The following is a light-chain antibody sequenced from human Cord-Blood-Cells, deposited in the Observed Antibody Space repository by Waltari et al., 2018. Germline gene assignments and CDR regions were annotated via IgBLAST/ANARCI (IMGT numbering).Light chain of an antibody. CDR3: CSYAGSSTYV. CDR1: SSDVGSYNL. J-gene: IGLJ1*01. CDR2: EGS. V-gene: IGLV2-23*01. Sequence: QSALTQPASVSGSPGQSITISCTGTSSDVGSYNLVSWYQPHPGKAPKLMIYEGSKRPSWVSNRFSGSKSGNTASLTISGLQAEDEADYYCCSYAGSSTYVFGTGTKVTVL.